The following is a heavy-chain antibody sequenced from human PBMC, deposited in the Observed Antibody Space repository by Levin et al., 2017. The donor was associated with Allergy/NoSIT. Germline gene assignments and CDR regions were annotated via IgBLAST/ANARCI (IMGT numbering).Heavy chain of an antibody. CDR2: ISGSGGST. V-gene: IGHV3-23*01. D-gene: IGHD2-15*01. J-gene: IGHJ2*01. CDR3: AKDSLHEEVSANFWYFDL. CDR1: GLTFSSYA. Sequence: GGSLRLSCAASGLTFSSYAVNWVRRAPGKGLEWVSVISGSGGSTFYADSVKGRFTISRDNSKNTVFLQMHSLSVEDTAIYYCAKDSLHEEVSANFWYFDLWGRGTLVTVSS.